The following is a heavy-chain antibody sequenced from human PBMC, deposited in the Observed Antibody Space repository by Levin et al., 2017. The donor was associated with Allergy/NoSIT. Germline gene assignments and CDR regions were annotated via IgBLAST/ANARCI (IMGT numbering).Heavy chain of an antibody. Sequence: RGESLKISCAASGFSFSSYGMHWVRQAPGKGLEWVAFMWHDGNKKYNADSVKGRFTISRDNSKNTLYLQMNSLRAEDTAVYYCARIPGSPTRWEVLGDAFDIWGQGTTVTVSP. CDR3: ARIPGSPTRWEVLGDAFDI. CDR2: MWHDGNKK. J-gene: IGHJ3*02. D-gene: IGHD2-15*01. CDR1: GFSFSSYG. V-gene: IGHV3-33*01.